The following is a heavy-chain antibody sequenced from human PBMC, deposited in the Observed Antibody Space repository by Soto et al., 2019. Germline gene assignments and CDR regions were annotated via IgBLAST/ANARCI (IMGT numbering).Heavy chain of an antibody. D-gene: IGHD2-15*01. J-gene: IGHJ6*02. V-gene: IGHV3-21*01. CDR2: ISPSTSHI. CDR3: SGCSGGACHQNYGMDV. Sequence: EVHLVESGGGLVTPGGSLRLSCAVSGFTFNTCTMNWVRQAPGKGLEWVSSISPSTSHIYYADSVKGRFTIPRDNAKNSLFLQMNSLRAEDTAVYYCSGCSGGACHQNYGMDVWGQGTTVTVSS. CDR1: GFTFNTCT.